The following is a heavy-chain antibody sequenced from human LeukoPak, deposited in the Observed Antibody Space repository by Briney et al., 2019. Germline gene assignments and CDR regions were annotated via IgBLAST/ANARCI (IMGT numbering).Heavy chain of an antibody. CDR2: INPNSGGT. D-gene: IGHD6-19*01. V-gene: IGHV1-2*02. J-gene: IGHJ6*03. CDR3: ARLFGYSSGWATRYYYYYMDV. Sequence: GASVKVSCKASGYTFTGYYMHWVRQAPGQGLEWMGWINPNSGGTNYAQKFQGRVTMTRDTSISTAYMELSRLRSDDTAVYYCARLFGYSSGWATRYYYYYMDVWGKGTTVTISS. CDR1: GYTFTGYY.